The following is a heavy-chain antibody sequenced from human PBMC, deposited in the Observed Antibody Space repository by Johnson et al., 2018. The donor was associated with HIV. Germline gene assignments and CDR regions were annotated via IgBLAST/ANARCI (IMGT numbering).Heavy chain of an antibody. V-gene: IGHV3-64*04. CDR2: ISSNGGST. J-gene: IGHJ3*02. CDR3: AKSVVVVLVGDNDDAFEI. D-gene: IGHD2-21*01. CDR1: GFTFSMYA. Sequence: QVQLVESGGGLVQPGRSLRLSCAASGFTFSMYAMHWVRQAPGKGLEYVSAISSNGGSTYYADSVKGRFTISRDNSKNTLYLQMNNLTTEDTAVYYCAKSVVVVLVGDNDDAFEIWGQGTMVTVSS.